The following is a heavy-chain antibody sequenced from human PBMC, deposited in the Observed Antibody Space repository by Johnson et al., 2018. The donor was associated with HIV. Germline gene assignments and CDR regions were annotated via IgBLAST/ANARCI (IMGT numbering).Heavy chain of an antibody. V-gene: IGHV3-20*04. Sequence: VQLVESGGGVVQPGGSLRRSCAASGFSVSYNYMNWVRQAPGKGLVWVSGINWNGGSTGYADSVKGRFTISRDNAKNSLYLQMNSLRAEDTALYYCARDLYYGSGSSVAFDIWGQGTMVTVSS. CDR3: ARDLYYGSGSSVAFDI. CDR1: GFSVSYNY. J-gene: IGHJ3*02. CDR2: INWNGGST. D-gene: IGHD3-10*01.